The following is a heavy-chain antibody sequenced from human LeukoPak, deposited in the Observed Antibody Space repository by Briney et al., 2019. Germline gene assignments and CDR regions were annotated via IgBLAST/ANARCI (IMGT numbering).Heavy chain of an antibody. CDR3: ARDPSVNNAIGYNWFDH. J-gene: IGHJ5*02. CDR2: SNSDGSVR. D-gene: IGHD2/OR15-2a*01. Sequence: GGSLRLSCAASGFGFSSHWMHWVRQAPGKGLVWVSRSNSDGSVRNYADSVEGRFIISRDNAKNTLYLQMNNLEVEDTAVYFCARDPSVNNAIGYNWFDHWGQGALVTVSS. CDR1: GFGFSSHW. V-gene: IGHV3-74*01.